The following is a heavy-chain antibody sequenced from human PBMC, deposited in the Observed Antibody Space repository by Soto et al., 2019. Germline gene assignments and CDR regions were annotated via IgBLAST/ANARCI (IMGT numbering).Heavy chain of an antibody. CDR3: ARVAGTTRGGDCLHFQH. D-gene: IGHD2-21*02. J-gene: IGHJ1*01. CDR2: IIPIFGTA. V-gene: IGHV1-69*13. CDR1: GGTFSSYA. Sequence: SVKVSCKASGGTFSSYAISWVRQAPGQGLEWMGGIIPIFGTANYAQKFQGRVTITADESTSTAYMELSSLGSEDTAVYYCARVAGTTRGGDCLHFQHCGQRTLVTVSS.